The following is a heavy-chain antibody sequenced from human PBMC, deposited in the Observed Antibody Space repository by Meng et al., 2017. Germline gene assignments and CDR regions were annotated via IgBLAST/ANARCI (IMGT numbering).Heavy chain of an antibody. CDR2: ISVYNGKT. J-gene: IGHJ4*02. CDR3: ARDEDISAAGKLFGDY. V-gene: IGHV1-18*01. D-gene: IGHD6-13*01. CDR1: GYTLSSYG. Sequence: ASVKVSCKASGYTLSSYGISWVRQVPGQGLEWMGWISVYNGKTKYAQNFQGRVTLTTDTPTSTAYMELRSLRSDDTAVYYCARDEDISAAGKLFGDYWGQGTLVTVSS.